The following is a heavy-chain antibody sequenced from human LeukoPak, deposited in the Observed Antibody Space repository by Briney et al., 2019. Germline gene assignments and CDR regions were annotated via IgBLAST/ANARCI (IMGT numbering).Heavy chain of an antibody. CDR1: GFTFNNYA. CDR2: ISSSSSYI. J-gene: IGHJ6*02. Sequence: GGSLRLSCAASGFTFNNYAMSWVRQAPGKGLEWVSSISSSSSYIYYTDSVKGRFTISRDNAKNSLYLQMNSLRAEDTAVYYCARRDGGYSYGLTYYYYGMDVWGQGTTVTVSS. CDR3: ARRDGGYSYGLTYYYYGMDV. D-gene: IGHD5-18*01. V-gene: IGHV3-21*01.